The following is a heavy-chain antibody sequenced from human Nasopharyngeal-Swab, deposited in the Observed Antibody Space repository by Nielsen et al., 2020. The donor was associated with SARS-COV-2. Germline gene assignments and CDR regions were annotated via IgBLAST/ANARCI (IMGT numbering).Heavy chain of an antibody. V-gene: IGHV3-30*02. J-gene: IGHJ3*02. CDR1: GFTFSTYA. CDR2: LWYDGSNK. Sequence: GESLKISCAASGFTFSTYAMHWVRQAPGKGLEWVTFLWYDGSNKEYADAVKGRFTISRDNSKNTVFLQMNSLRVEDTAVYYCATDAPGSGFALDTWGQGTMVTVLS. CDR3: ATDAPGSGFALDT. D-gene: IGHD3-22*01.